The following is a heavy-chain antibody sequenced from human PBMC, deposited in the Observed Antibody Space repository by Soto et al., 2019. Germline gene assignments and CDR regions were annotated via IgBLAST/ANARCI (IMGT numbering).Heavy chain of an antibody. D-gene: IGHD2-15*01. J-gene: IGHJ4*02. CDR2: ISSSSSTI. V-gene: IGHV3-48*04. CDR3: ACSRRPARLGPKGAIDY. CDR1: GFTFSSYS. Sequence: GGSLRLSCAASGFTFSSYSMNWVRQAPGKGLEWVSYISSSSSTIYYADFAKGRFTISRDNAKSTLSLQMNSLRAEDTAIYYCACSRRPARLGPKGAIDYWGQGTLVTVSS.